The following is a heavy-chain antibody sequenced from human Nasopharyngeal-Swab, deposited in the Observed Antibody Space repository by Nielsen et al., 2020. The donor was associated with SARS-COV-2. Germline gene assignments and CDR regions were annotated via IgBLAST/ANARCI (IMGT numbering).Heavy chain of an antibody. J-gene: IGHJ4*02. V-gene: IGHV1-3*01. CDR2: INAGNGNT. CDR3: ARVVGSKGQLGFDY. D-gene: IGHD6-6*01. Sequence: WVRQAPGQRLEWMGWINAGNGNTKYSQKFQGRVTITRDTSASTAYMELSSLRSEDTAVYYCARVVGSKGQLGFDYWGQGTLVTVSS.